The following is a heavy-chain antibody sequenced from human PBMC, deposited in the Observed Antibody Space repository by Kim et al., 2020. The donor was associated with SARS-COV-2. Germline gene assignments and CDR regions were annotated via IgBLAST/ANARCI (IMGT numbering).Heavy chain of an antibody. CDR3: ARGHTPPTHPSKYSSGWYYFDY. CDR1: GGSFSGYY. J-gene: IGHJ4*02. CDR2: INHSGST. V-gene: IGHV4-34*01. D-gene: IGHD6-19*01. Sequence: SETLSLTCAVYGGSFSGYYWSWIRQPPGKGLEWIGEINHSGSTNYNPSLKSRVTISVDTSKNQFSLKLSSVTAADTAVYYCARGHTPPTHPSKYSSGWYYFDYWGQGTLVTVSS.